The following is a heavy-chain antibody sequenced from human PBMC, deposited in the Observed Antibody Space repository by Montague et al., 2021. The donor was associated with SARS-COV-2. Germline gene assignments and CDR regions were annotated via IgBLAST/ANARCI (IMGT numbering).Heavy chain of an antibody. Sequence: SETLSLTCTVSGGSISRNSYYCGLIRQPPRKLLGWVGNNYSSGSSYYNPSLRSRVTISEDTSKNQFSLKLSSVTAADTAVYYCARQKMGSGTIFGVGMHDRWFDPWGQGALVIVSS. CDR3: ARQKMGSGTIFGVGMHDRWFDP. CDR2: NYSSGSS. J-gene: IGHJ5*02. D-gene: IGHD3-3*01. V-gene: IGHV4-39*01. CDR1: GGSISRNSYY.